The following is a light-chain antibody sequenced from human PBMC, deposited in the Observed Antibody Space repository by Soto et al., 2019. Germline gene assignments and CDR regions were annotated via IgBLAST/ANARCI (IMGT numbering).Light chain of an antibody. CDR1: QSVRNY. CDR2: DAS. CDR3: QQRSNWPRFT. Sequence: EIVLTQSPATLSLSPGERATLSCRASQSVRNYLAWYQQQPGQAPRLLIYDASNRATGIPARFSGSGSGTDFTLTISSLEPEDFAVYYCQQRSNWPRFTFGQGTKVEIK. V-gene: IGKV3-11*01. J-gene: IGKJ2*01.